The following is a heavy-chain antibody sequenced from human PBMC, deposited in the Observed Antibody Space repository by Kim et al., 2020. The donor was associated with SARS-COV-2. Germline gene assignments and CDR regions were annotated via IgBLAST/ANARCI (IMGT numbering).Heavy chain of an antibody. Sequence: SSTKYADSVNGRLTISRDNAKNTLYLQMNSLRAEDTAVYYCARTDYSFENWGQGTLVTVSS. V-gene: IGHV3-74*03. CDR2: SST. J-gene: IGHJ4*02. D-gene: IGHD3-16*01. CDR3: ARTDYSFEN.